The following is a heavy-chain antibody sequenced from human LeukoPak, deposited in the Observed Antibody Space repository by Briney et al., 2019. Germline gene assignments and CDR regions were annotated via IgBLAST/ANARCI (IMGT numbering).Heavy chain of an antibody. J-gene: IGHJ4*02. Sequence: SETLSLTCTVSGGSISSSRYYWGWIRQPPGKGLEWIGGIYYSGSTYYNPSLKSRVTISVDTSKNQFSLKLSSVTAADTAVYYCARVVVRGGTKLDYWGQGTLVTVSS. CDR3: ARVVVRGGTKLDY. D-gene: IGHD3-10*01. CDR2: IYYSGST. V-gene: IGHV4-39*01. CDR1: GGSISSSRYY.